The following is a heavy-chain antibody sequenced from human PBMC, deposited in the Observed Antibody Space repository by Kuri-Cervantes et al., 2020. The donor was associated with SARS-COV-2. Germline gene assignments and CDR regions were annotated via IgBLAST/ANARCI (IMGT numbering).Heavy chain of an antibody. J-gene: IGHJ6*03. V-gene: IGHV4-38-2*02. CDR2: IYHSGST. D-gene: IGHD7-27*01. Sequence: SETLSLTCTVAGYSISSGYYWGWIRQPTGKGLEWIGSIYHSGSTYYNPSLKSRVTISVDRSKNQFSLKLSSVSAADTAVYYCARVSGDSRFSYYMDVWGTGTTVTVSS. CDR1: GYSISSGYY. CDR3: ARVSGDSRFSYYMDV.